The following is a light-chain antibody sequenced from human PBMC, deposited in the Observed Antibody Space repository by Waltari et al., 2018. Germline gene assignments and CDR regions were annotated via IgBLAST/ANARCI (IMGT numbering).Light chain of an antibody. V-gene: IGKV1-39*01. CDR1: QGITTY. CDR3: QQSYSRVWT. J-gene: IGKJ1*01. Sequence: DLQMTQSPSSLSASVGDSVIMTCRASQGITTYLNWYPQNPGKAPKLLIYAATSLQNGVTARFSGSGFGTDVSLTISSLQPEDVATYYGQQSYSRVWTSGQGTKVEIK. CDR2: AAT.